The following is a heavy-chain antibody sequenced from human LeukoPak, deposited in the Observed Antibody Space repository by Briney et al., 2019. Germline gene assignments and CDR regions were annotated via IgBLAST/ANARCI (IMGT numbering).Heavy chain of an antibody. CDR3: AKDLGYCSGGRCYTPVWFGMDV. V-gene: IGHV3-9*01. Sequence: PGRSLRLSCAASGFTFDDYGMHWVRQAPGKGLEWVSGISYNSGSIGYADSVKGRFTISRDSAKNSLYLQMNSLRAEDTASYYCAKDLGYCSGGRCYTPVWFGMDVWGQGTTVTASS. D-gene: IGHD2-15*01. CDR1: GFTFDDYG. CDR2: ISYNSGSI. J-gene: IGHJ6*02.